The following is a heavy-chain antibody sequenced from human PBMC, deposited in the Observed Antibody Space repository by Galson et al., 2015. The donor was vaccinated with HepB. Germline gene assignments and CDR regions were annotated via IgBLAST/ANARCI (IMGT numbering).Heavy chain of an antibody. D-gene: IGHD6-19*01. CDR3: AKDISITSGWYDGLDH. V-gene: IGHV3-30*18. CDR2: ISSNGGAQ. J-gene: IGHJ4*02. Sequence: SLRLSCAVSGLIFSDYDMHWVRQAPGKGLEWVALISSNGGAQYYGDSVKGRFTVSRDNFDNTLYLQMSGLRPEDTAVYYCAKDISITSGWYDGLDHWGQGTLVTVSS. CDR1: GLIFSDYD.